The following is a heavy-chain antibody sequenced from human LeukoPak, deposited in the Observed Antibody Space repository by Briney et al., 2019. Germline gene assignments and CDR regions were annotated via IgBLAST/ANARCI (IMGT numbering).Heavy chain of an antibody. CDR3: ARVWQVVPAASFDY. Sequence: GASVKVSCKASGYTFTSYGISWVRQAPGQGLEWMGWISAYNGNTNYAQKLQGRVTMTTDTSTSTAYMELRSLRSDDTAVYYCARVWQVVPAASFDYWGQGTLVTVSS. V-gene: IGHV1-18*01. J-gene: IGHJ4*02. CDR1: GYTFTSYG. D-gene: IGHD2-2*01. CDR2: ISAYNGNT.